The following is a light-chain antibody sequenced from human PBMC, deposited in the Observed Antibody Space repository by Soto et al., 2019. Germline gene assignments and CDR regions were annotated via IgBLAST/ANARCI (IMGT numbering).Light chain of an antibody. J-gene: IGKJ1*01. Sequence: DIQMTQSPSTLSASVGDRVTITCRASQSISSWLAWYQQKPGKAPKLLIYKASSLESGVPSRFSGSGSGTECTLAISSLQADDSATYYYQQYNDKCTCGQGTKV. V-gene: IGKV1-5*03. CDR1: QSISSW. CDR2: KAS. CDR3: QQYNDKCT.